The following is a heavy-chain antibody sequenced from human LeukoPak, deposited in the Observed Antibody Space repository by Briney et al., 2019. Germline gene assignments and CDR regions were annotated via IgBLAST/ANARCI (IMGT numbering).Heavy chain of an antibody. Sequence: PGGSLRLSCAASGFSLDDYAMHWVRQAPGKGLEWVSGIRWNSGSIGYADSVKGRFTISRDNAKNSLYLQMNSLRAEDTALYYCAKEIYSYGGYDGFDIWGQGTMVTVSS. V-gene: IGHV3-9*01. CDR1: GFSLDDYA. J-gene: IGHJ3*02. D-gene: IGHD5-18*01. CDR3: AKEIYSYGGYDGFDI. CDR2: IRWNSGSI.